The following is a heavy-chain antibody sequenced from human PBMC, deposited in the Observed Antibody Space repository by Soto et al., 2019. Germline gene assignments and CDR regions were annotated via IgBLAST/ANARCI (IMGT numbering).Heavy chain of an antibody. CDR3: ARGRDEYQVLKGFDY. D-gene: IGHD2-2*01. J-gene: IGHJ4*02. Sequence: QVQLVQSGAEVKKPGSSVKVSCKASGGTFSSYSISWVRQAPGQGLEWMGGIIPIFRIANYAQKFQGRLTITADESTSTADMELSSLRSEDTAMYYCARGRDEYQVLKGFDYGGQGALVTVSS. CDR2: IIPIFRIA. CDR1: GGTFSSYS. V-gene: IGHV1-69*01.